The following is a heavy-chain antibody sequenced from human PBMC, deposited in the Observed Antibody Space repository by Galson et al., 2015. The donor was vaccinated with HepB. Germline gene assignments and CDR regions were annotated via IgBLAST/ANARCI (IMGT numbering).Heavy chain of an antibody. CDR2: IYPRDSDT. J-gene: IGHJ4*02. CDR3: AITGLYGGPFQQLHY. Sequence: QSGAEVKKPGESLKISCQGSGYSFTSYWIGWVRQMPGKGLEWMGIIYPRDSDTRYSPSFQGQVSISADKSISTAYLQWSSLKASDTAMYYCAITGLYGGPFQQLHYWGQGSLVTVTS. V-gene: IGHV5-51*01. CDR1: GYSFTSYW. D-gene: IGHD4-23*01.